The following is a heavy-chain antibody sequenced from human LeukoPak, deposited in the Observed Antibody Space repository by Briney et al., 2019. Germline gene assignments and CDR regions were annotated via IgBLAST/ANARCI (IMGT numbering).Heavy chain of an antibody. CDR1: GFSFSSYS. CDR3: ARGPTTVTTRPFDI. Sequence: GGSLRLSCAASGFSFSSYSMNWVRQAPGKGLEWVSYISSSSSTIYYADSVKGRFTISRDNAKNSLYLQMNSLRDEDTAVYYCARGPTTVTTRPFDIWGQGTMVTVSS. J-gene: IGHJ3*02. CDR2: ISSSSSTI. D-gene: IGHD4-17*01. V-gene: IGHV3-48*02.